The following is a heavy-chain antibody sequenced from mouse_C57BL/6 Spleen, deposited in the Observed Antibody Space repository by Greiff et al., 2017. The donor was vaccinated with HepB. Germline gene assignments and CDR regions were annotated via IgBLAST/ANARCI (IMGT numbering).Heavy chain of an antibody. CDR2: ISDGGSYT. CDR3: ARDGSSYVWFAY. J-gene: IGHJ3*01. Sequence: VQLKESGGGLVKPGGSLKLSCAASGFTFSSYAMSWVRQTPEKRLEWVATISDGGSYTYYPDNVKGRFTISRDNAKNNLYLQMSHLKSEDTAMYYCARDGSSYVWFAYWGQGTLVTVSA. CDR1: GFTFSSYA. D-gene: IGHD1-1*01. V-gene: IGHV5-4*01.